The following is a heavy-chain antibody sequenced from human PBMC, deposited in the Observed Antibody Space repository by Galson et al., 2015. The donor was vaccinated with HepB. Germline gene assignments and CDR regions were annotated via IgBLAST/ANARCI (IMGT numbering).Heavy chain of an antibody. CDR3: ARGVTVNRSRWGWFDP. V-gene: IGHV4-34*01. CDR2: ITHSGST. J-gene: IGHJ5*02. CDR1: GGSFSGYY. Sequence: LTCAVYGGSFSGYYWSWIRQPPGKGLEWIGEITHSGSTNYNPSLKSRVTISVDTSKNQFSLKLSSVTAADTAVHYCARGVTVNRSRWGWFDPWGQGTLVTVSS. D-gene: IGHD4-17*01.